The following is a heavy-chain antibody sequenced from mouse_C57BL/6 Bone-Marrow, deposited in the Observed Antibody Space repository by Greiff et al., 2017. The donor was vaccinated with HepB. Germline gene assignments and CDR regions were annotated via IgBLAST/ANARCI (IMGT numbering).Heavy chain of an antibody. CDR3: AREDSKGYFDV. CDR2: IYPRSGNT. Sequence: VQLQESGAELARPGASVKLSCKASGYTFTSYGISWVKQRTGQGLEWIGEIYPRSGNTYYNEKFKGKATLTADKSSSTAYMELRSLTSEDSAVYFCAREDSKGYFDVWGTGTTVTVSS. D-gene: IGHD3-3*01. V-gene: IGHV1-81*01. CDR1: GYTFTSYG. J-gene: IGHJ1*03.